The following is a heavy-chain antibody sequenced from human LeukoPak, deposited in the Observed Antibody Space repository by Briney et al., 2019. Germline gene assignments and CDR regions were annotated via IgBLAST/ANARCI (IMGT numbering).Heavy chain of an antibody. Sequence: PSETLSLTCAVYGGSFSGYYWSWIRQPPGKGLEWIGEINHSGSTNYNPSLKSRVTISVDTSKNQFSLKLSSVTAADTAVYYCARGRGPTYPNWFDPWGQGTLVTVSS. CDR3: ARGRGPTYPNWFDP. J-gene: IGHJ5*02. CDR1: GGSFSGYY. D-gene: IGHD2-2*01. V-gene: IGHV4-34*01. CDR2: INHSGST.